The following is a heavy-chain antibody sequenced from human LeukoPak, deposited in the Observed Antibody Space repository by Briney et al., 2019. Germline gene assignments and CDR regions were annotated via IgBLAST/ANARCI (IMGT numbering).Heavy chain of an antibody. D-gene: IGHD6-25*01. CDR2: IKQDGSEK. CDR3: TREAAAGIDY. V-gene: IGHV3-7*01. Sequence: PGGSLRLSCAASGFTFSTYWMSWVRQAPGKGLEWVANIKQDGSEKYYLDSVKCRFTISRDNAKNSLYLQMNSLRAEDTAVYFCTREAAAGIDYWGQGTLVTVSS. J-gene: IGHJ4*02. CDR1: GFTFSTYW.